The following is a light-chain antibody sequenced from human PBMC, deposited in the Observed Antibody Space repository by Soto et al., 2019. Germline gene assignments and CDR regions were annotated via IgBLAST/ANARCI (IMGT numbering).Light chain of an antibody. CDR1: QTISSW. J-gene: IGKJ1*01. V-gene: IGKV1-5*03. CDR3: QQYFNTPLT. Sequence: DIQVTQSPSTLSGSVLDIVTITFLASQTISSWLAWYQQKPGKAPKLLIYKASTLKSGVPSRFSGSGSGTNFTLTISSLQAEDVAVYFCQQYFNTPLTFGQGTKVDIK. CDR2: KAS.